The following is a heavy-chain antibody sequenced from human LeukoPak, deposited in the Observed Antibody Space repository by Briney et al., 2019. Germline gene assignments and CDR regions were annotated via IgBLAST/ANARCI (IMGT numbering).Heavy chain of an antibody. V-gene: IGHV1-46*02. Sequence: ASVKVSCKASGYTFNNFYMHWVRQAPGQGLEWMGVINPNDGSTIYAQKFQGRVTMTTDTSTQIVYMEVTSLTKEDTAVYYCARGPFHDYGDYVWGGAGPYYFDYWGQGTLVTVSS. D-gene: IGHD4-17*01. J-gene: IGHJ4*02. CDR1: GYTFNNFY. CDR2: INPNDGST. CDR3: ARGPFHDYGDYVWGGAGPYYFDY.